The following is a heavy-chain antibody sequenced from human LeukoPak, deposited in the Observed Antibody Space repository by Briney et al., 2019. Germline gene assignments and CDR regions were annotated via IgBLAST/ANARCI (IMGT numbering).Heavy chain of an antibody. J-gene: IGHJ4*02. CDR2: ISSNGGST. CDR3: ARVPRGGSYWFDY. Sequence: GGSLRLFCAASGFTFSSYAMHWVRQAPGKGLEYVSAISSNGGSTYYANSVKGRFTIFRDNSKNTLYLQMGSLRAEDMAVYYCARVPRGGSYWFDYWGQGTLVTVSS. V-gene: IGHV3-64*01. D-gene: IGHD1-26*01. CDR1: GFTFSSYA.